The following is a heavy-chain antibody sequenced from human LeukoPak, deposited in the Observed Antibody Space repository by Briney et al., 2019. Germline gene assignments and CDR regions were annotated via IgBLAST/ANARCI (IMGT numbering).Heavy chain of an antibody. J-gene: IGHJ6*02. CDR3: ARVVGLIAAAGSYYYYGMDV. CDR2: IYYSGST. V-gene: IGHV4-59*01. D-gene: IGHD6-13*01. CDR1: GGSISSYY. Sequence: PSETLSLTCTVSGGSISSYYWSWIRQPPGKGLEWIGYIYYSGSTNYNPSLKSRVTISVDTSKNQFSLKLSSVTAADTAAYYCARVVGLIAAAGSYYYYGMDVWGQGTTVTVSS.